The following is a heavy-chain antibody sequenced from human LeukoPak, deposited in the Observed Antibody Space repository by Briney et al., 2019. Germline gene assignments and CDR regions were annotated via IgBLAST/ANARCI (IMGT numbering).Heavy chain of an antibody. CDR2: ISSTSSYI. J-gene: IGHJ3*02. Sequence: GGSLRLSCAASGFTFSSYSLNWVRQAPGKGLEWVSSISSTSSYIYYADSVKGRFTISRDNAKNSLYLQMNSLRAEDTAVYYCARADLPYYYDSSGLRAFDIWGQGTMVTVSS. CDR1: GFTFSSYS. D-gene: IGHD3-22*01. CDR3: ARADLPYYYDSSGLRAFDI. V-gene: IGHV3-21*01.